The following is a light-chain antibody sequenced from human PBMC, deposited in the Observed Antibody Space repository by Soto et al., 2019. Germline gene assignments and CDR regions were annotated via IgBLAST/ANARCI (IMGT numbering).Light chain of an antibody. J-gene: IGKJ5*01. V-gene: IGKV3-20*01. CDR1: QSISGRY. Sequence: ETVLTQSPGSLSLSPGEGATLSCTASQSISGRYLAWYQQRPGQAPRLLIYEASSRATGIPDRFSGSGSGTDFTLTISCLQSEDFATYYCQQYYSYLITFGQGTRLEIK. CDR2: EAS. CDR3: QQYYSYLIT.